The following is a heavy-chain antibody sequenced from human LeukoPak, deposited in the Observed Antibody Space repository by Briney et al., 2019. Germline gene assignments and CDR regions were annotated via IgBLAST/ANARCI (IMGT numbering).Heavy chain of an antibody. D-gene: IGHD2-15*01. CDR3: ARVFGSCSGGSCSVGY. CDR2: INANSGGT. J-gene: IGHJ4*02. V-gene: IGHV1-2*02. CDR1: GYTXTGYY. Sequence: ASVKVSCKASGYTXTGYYMHGVRQAPGQGLEWMGWINANSGGTNYAQKFQGRVTMTRDTSISTAYMELSRLKSDDTAVYYCARVFGSCSGGSCSVGYWGQGTLVTVSS.